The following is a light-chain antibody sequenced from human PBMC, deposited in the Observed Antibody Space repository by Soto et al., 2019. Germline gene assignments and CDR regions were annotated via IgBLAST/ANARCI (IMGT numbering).Light chain of an antibody. CDR2: DAS. Sequence: DIQMTQSPSTLSASVGDRVTITCRASQSISSWLAWYQQKPGKAPKLLIYDASSLESGVPSRFSGSGSGTEFTLTISSLQPDDFATYYCQQYNSSFGPGTKVYIK. V-gene: IGKV1-5*01. CDR1: QSISSW. J-gene: IGKJ3*01. CDR3: QQYNSS.